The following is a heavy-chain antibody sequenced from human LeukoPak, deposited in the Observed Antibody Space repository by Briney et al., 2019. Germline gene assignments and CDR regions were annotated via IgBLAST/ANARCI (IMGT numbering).Heavy chain of an antibody. CDR1: GYTFTSYG. V-gene: IGHV1-18*01. CDR3: ARDGRTRTAAEPSDAFDI. Sequence: RASVKDSCKASGYTFTSYGISWVRQAPGQGLEWMGWINAYNGNTSYAQKLQGRVTMTTDTSTSTAYMELRSLRSDDTAVYYCARDGRTRTAAEPSDAFDIWAKGQWSPSLQ. J-gene: IGHJ3*02. D-gene: IGHD6-13*01. CDR2: INAYNGNT.